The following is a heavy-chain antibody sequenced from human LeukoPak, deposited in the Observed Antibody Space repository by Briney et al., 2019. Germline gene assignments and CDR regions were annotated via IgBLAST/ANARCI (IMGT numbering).Heavy chain of an antibody. Sequence: GGSLRLSCAASGFTFSSYPLHWVRQAPGRGLEWVTLISYDGSKIYYADSVKGRFTISRDNSKNTLYLQMNSLRAEDTAVYYCARDPGYSSSWYIDYWGQGTLVTVSS. D-gene: IGHD6-13*01. V-gene: IGHV3-30-3*01. J-gene: IGHJ4*02. CDR1: GFTFSSYP. CDR3: ARDPGYSSSWYIDY. CDR2: ISYDGSKI.